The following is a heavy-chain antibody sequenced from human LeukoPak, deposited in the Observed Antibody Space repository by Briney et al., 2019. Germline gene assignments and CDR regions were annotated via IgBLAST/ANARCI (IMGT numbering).Heavy chain of an antibody. CDR1: GFTFSNYD. J-gene: IGHJ4*02. Sequence: QPGGSLGLSCEASGFTFSNYDMHWVRQATGKGLEWVSTIGTAGDTYYPGSVKGRFTISRENAKNSLFLQMNSLRAGDTAVYYCARGWGYDYWGQGTLVTVSS. V-gene: IGHV3-13*04. CDR3: ARGWGYDY. CDR2: IGTAGDT. D-gene: IGHD7-27*01.